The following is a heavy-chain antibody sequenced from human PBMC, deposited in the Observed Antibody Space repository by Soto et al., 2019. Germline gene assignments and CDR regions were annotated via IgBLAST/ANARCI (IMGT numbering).Heavy chain of an antibody. CDR1: GYTFTSYD. D-gene: IGHD2-8*01. Sequence: ASVKVSCKASGYTFTSYDINWVRQATVQGLEWMGWISGYNGNTNYAQKFQDRVSMTIDTSTGTAYMELRSLTSDDTAIYYCAKNGQPPYYYYGLDVWGQGTKVTVSS. CDR2: ISGYNGNT. J-gene: IGHJ6*02. V-gene: IGHV1-18*01. CDR3: AKNGQPPYYYYGLDV.